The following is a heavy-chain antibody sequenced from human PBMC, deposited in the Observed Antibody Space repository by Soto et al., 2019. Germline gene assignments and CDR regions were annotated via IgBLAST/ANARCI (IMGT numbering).Heavy chain of an antibody. CDR1: GGSFSGYY. CDR3: ARGKNYGDYGRGWFDP. J-gene: IGHJ5*02. Sequence: SETLSLTCAVYGGSFSGYYWSWIRQPPGKGLEWIGEINHSGSTNYNPSLKSRVTISVDTSKNQFSLKLSSVTAADTAVYYCARGKNYGDYGRGWFDPWGQGTLVTVSP. V-gene: IGHV4-34*01. CDR2: INHSGST. D-gene: IGHD4-17*01.